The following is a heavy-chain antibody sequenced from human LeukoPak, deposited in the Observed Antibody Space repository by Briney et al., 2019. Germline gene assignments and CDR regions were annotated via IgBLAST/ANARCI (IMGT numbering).Heavy chain of an antibody. CDR2: INHSGST. D-gene: IGHD5-24*01. CDR3: ARRKRWLQFGVYFDY. V-gene: IGHV4-34*01. J-gene: IGHJ4*02. CDR1: GFTFSSYS. Sequence: GSLRLSCAASGFTFSSYSMNWVRQPPGKGLEWVGEINHSGSTNYNPSLKSRVTISVDTSKNQFSLKLSSVTAADTAVYYCARRKRWLQFGVYFDYWGQGTLVTVSS.